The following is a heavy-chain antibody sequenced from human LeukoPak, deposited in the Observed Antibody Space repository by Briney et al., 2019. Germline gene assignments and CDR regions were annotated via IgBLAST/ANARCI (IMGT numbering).Heavy chain of an antibody. CDR2: IYYSGST. V-gene: IGHV4-59*01. D-gene: IGHD5-18*01. Sequence: SETLSLTCTVSNDSISNYYWSWIRQPPGKGLEWIGYIYYSGSTNYYPSLKSRVTMSTDTSKSQFSLKLRSVTAADTAVYYCARGGYSYGIGFDYWGQGALVTVSS. J-gene: IGHJ4*02. CDR1: NDSISNYY. CDR3: ARGGYSYGIGFDY.